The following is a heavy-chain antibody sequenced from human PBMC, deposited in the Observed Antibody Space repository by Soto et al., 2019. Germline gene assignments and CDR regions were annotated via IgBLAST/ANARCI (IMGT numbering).Heavy chain of an antibody. J-gene: IGHJ4*02. CDR1: GLTFRNDW. CDR2: INQDGSER. V-gene: IGHV3-7*03. CDR3: AVYGYGVSAAAY. Sequence: GGSLRLSCAVSGLTFRNDWLSWVRQAPGKGLEWVANINQDGSERYYVDSVRGRFTISRDNVENSLYLQLNSLRPEDTAVYYCAVYGYGVSAAAYWGQGTLVTVSS. D-gene: IGHD4-17*01.